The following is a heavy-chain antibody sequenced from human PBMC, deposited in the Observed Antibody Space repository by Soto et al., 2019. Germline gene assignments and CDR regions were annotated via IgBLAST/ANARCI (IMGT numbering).Heavy chain of an antibody. J-gene: IGHJ4*01. V-gene: IGHV1-3*01. CDR1: GFTFIKYA. Sequence: QVQLVQSGAEVKKPGASVNVSCKASGFTFIKYAMHWVRQAPGQRPEWMGWINAGNGNTRYSQRWQGRVTITRDTSASTVYMDLSSLRSEDTAVYYCGRDYADIAVAGIPLLAHWGQGTLVTVSS. D-gene: IGHD6-19*01. CDR3: GRDYADIAVAGIPLLAH. CDR2: INAGNGNT.